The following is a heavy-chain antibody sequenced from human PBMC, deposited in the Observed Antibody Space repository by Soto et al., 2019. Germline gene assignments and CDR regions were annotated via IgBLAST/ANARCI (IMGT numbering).Heavy chain of an antibody. J-gene: IGHJ4*02. CDR3: ARELGSGSYSDGFDY. Sequence: GGSLRLSCAASGFTFSSYAMHWVRQAPGKGLEWVAVISYDGSNKYYADSVKGRFTISRDNSKNTLYLQMNSLRAEDTAVYYCARELGSGSYSDGFDYWGQGTLVTVSS. CDR1: GFTFSSYA. D-gene: IGHD3-10*01. CDR2: ISYDGSNK. V-gene: IGHV3-30-3*01.